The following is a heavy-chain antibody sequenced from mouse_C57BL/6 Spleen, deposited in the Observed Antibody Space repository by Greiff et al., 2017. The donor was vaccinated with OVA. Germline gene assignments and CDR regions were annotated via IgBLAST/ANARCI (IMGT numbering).Heavy chain of an antibody. CDR3: ARPRYDGYHLYWYFDV. D-gene: IGHD2-3*01. J-gene: IGHJ1*03. CDR1: GYSFTGYY. CDR2: INPSTGGT. Sequence: EVKLQQSGPELVKPGASVKISCKASGYSFTGYYMNWVKQSPEKSLEWIGEINPSTGGTTYNQKFKAKATLTVDKSSSTAYMQLKSLTSEDSAVYYCARPRYDGYHLYWYFDVWGTGTTVTVSS. V-gene: IGHV1-42*01.